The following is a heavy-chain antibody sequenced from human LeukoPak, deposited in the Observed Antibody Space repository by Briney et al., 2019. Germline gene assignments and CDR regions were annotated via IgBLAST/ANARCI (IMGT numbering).Heavy chain of an antibody. J-gene: IGHJ4*02. CDR3: ARSPAYCSGGSCLYFDY. Sequence: PSETLSLTCAVYGGSFSGYYWSWIRQPPGKGLEWIGEINHSGSTNYNPSLKSRVTTSVDTSKNQFSLKLSSVTAADTAVYYCARSPAYCSGGSCLYFDYWGQGTLVTVSS. CDR2: INHSGST. V-gene: IGHV4-34*01. D-gene: IGHD2-15*01. CDR1: GGSFSGYY.